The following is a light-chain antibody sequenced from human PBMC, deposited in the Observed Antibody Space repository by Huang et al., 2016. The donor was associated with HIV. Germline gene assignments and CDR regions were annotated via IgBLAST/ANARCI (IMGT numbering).Light chain of an antibody. J-gene: IGKJ2*01. CDR2: GAS. CDR1: QTVSTNY. CDR3: HQYGSSPYT. V-gene: IGKV3-20*01. Sequence: EIVLTQSPGTLSLSPGERATLSCRASQTVSTNYLAWYQQRPGQAPRLLSYGASSRATGIPDKFSGSGSGTDFTLTISRLEPEDFAVYYCHQYGSSPYTFGQGTKLEIK.